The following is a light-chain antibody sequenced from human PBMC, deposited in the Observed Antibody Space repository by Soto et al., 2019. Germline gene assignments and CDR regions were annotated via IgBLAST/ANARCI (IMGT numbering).Light chain of an antibody. CDR3: PHYNNWPRT. Sequence: EIVMTQSPATLSVSPGERVTLSCRASQSVSSNLAWYQQKPGQAPRLLIYGASTRATGIPARFSGSGSGTEFTLTISSLQSEDFAVDYCPHYNNWPRTFGQGTKVEIK. V-gene: IGKV3-15*01. J-gene: IGKJ1*01. CDR1: QSVSSN. CDR2: GAS.